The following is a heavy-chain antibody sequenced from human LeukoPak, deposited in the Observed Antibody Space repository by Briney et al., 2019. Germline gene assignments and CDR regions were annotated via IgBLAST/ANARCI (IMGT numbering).Heavy chain of an antibody. CDR3: AREFRTTTWSYDAFDL. D-gene: IGHD1/OR15-1a*01. CDR2: INPTSGGT. CDR1: GYTFTDYY. Sequence: ASVKVSCKASGYTFTDYYMHWVRQAPEQGLEWVGWINPTSGGTNYAQNFQDRVTLTRDTSNSTSFLVLRRLGSDDTAVYYCAREFRTTTWSYDAFDLWGQGTMVTVSS. V-gene: IGHV1-2*02. J-gene: IGHJ3*01.